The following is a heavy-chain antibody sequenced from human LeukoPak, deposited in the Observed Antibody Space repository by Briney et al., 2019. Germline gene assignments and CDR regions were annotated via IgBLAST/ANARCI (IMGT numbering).Heavy chain of an antibody. V-gene: IGHV4-39*01. CDR3: STSRGTSYYFDY. J-gene: IGHJ4*02. CDR1: GCSIRRRSYY. Sequence: SGTLALTWPGPGCSIRRRSYYCGRIRQPPGKGVEWIRTIYYKGKTHYSPSLKSRLTISVDTSNNQFSLKLSSVTAADTALYYCSTSRGTSYYFDYWGRGTLVTVSS. CDR2: IYYKGKT. D-gene: IGHD1-26*01.